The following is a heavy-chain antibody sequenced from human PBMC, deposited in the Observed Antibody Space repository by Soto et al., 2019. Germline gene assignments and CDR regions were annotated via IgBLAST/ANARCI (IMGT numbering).Heavy chain of an antibody. CDR3: AKDHHNAGYGLGWYFDL. Sequence: EVQLVESGGGLVQPGRSLRLSCAASGFTFDDYAMHWVRQAPGKGLEWVSGISWNSGSIGYADSVKGRFTISRDNAKNSLYLQMNSLRAEDMVLYYCAKDHHNAGYGLGWYFDLWGRGTLVTVSS. CDR1: GFTFDDYA. J-gene: IGHJ2*01. V-gene: IGHV3-9*03. CDR2: ISWNSGSI. D-gene: IGHD3-9*01.